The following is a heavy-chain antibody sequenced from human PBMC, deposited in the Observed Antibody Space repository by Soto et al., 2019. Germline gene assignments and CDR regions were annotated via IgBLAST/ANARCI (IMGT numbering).Heavy chain of an antibody. J-gene: IGHJ6*02. CDR1: GFTFSSYG. V-gene: IGHV3-30*18. Sequence: GSLRLSCAASGFTFSSYGIHWVRQAPGKGLEWVAVISYDGSNKYYADSVKGRFTISRDNSKNTLYLQMNSLRAEDTAVYYCAKDGIAAAGTYYGMDVWGQGTTVTVYS. CDR3: AKDGIAAAGTYYGMDV. D-gene: IGHD6-13*01. CDR2: ISYDGSNK.